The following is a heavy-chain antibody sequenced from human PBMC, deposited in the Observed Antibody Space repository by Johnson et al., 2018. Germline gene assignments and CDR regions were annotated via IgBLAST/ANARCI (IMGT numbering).Heavy chain of an antibody. Sequence: QLVESGGGVVQPGRSLRLSCAASRFTFSSYAMHWVRQAPGKGLEGVAVISYDGSNKYYADSVKGRFTSSRDNSKNTLYLQMNSRRAEDTAVYYCARDPYFDTGYYYYYMDVWGKGTTVTVSS. CDR2: ISYDGSNK. J-gene: IGHJ6*03. V-gene: IGHV3-30-3*01. D-gene: IGHD3-9*01. CDR1: RFTFSSYA. CDR3: ARDPYFDTGYYYYYMDV.